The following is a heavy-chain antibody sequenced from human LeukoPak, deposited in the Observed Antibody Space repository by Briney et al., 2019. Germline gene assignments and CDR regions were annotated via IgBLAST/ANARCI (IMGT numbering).Heavy chain of an antibody. J-gene: IGHJ4*02. V-gene: IGHV4-59*08. CDR3: ARQILKRYCSSTSCPGYYFDY. Sequence: SETLSLTCTVSGGSISSYYWSWIRQPPGKGLEWIGYIYYSGSTNYNPSLKSRVTISVDTSKNQFSLKLSSVTAADTAVYYCARQILKRYCSSTSCPGYYFDYWGQGTLVTVSS. CDR2: IYYSGST. CDR1: GGSISSYY. D-gene: IGHD2-2*01.